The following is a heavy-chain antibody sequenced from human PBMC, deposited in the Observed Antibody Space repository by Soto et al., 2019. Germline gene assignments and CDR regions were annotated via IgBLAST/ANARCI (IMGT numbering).Heavy chain of an antibody. CDR1: GGTFTSTA. Sequence: QVHLVQSSAEVNKPGSSVKVSCKASGGTFTSTALSWVRQAPGQGLEWMGGIIPVLGTPNYAQKFQARVTIHADTTTTTVHMELSSLRSDDTAVYYCASSAGLAHVLNYYDLSVWGQGKTVTVSS. CDR3: ASSAGLAHVLNYYDLSV. D-gene: IGHD6-13*01. V-gene: IGHV1-69*14. CDR2: IIPVLGTP. J-gene: IGHJ6*02.